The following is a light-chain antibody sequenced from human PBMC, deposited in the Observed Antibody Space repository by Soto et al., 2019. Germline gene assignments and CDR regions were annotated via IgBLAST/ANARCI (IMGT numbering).Light chain of an antibody. J-gene: IGKJ1*01. Sequence: EIVKTQYPATLSVSPGERGTLSCRASQSVSNNLAWYQQKPGQAPRLLIYGASTRATGIPARFSGSGSGTEFTLTISSLQSEDFAVYYCQHYNNWPPWTFGQGTKVEIK. V-gene: IGKV3-15*01. CDR3: QHYNNWPPWT. CDR2: GAS. CDR1: QSVSNN.